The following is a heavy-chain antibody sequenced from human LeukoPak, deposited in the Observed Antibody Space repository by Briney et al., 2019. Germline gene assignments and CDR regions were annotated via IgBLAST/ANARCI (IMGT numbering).Heavy chain of an antibody. Sequence: GGSLRLSCAASGFTVSSNYMSWVRQAPGKGLEWVSVIYSGGSTYYADSVKGRFTISRDNSKNTLYLQMNSLRAEDTAVYYCARDRVTMVRGVKYYYGMDVWGQGTTVTVSS. CDR1: GFTVSSNY. V-gene: IGHV3-53*01. CDR3: ARDRVTMVRGVKYYYGMDV. CDR2: IYSGGST. J-gene: IGHJ6*02. D-gene: IGHD3-10*01.